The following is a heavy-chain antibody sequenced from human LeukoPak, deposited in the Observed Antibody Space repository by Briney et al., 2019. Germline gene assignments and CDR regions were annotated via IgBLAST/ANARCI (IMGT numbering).Heavy chain of an antibody. V-gene: IGHV3-30*18. D-gene: IGHD6-19*01. CDR3: AKDSRSGIAVAGPLDY. CDR1: GFTFSSYG. CDR2: ISYDGSSK. Sequence: GGSLRLSCAASGFTFSSYGMHWVRQAPGKGLEWVAIISYDGSSKYYADSVKGRFTISRDSSKNTLSLQMNSLRTEDTAFYYCAKDSRSGIAVAGPLDYWGQGTLVTVSS. J-gene: IGHJ4*02.